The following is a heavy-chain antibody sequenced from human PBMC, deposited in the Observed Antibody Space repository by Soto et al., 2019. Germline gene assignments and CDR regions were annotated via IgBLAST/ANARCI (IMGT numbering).Heavy chain of an antibody. CDR1: GGTFSSYT. CDR2: IIPILALA. Sequence: QVQLVQSGAEVKKPGSSVKVSCKASGGTFSSYTISWVRQAPGQGLEWMGMIIPILALANYAQKFQGRVTITADKSTSTAYMELSSLRSEDTAVYYCARERLRGGFDYWGQGTLVTVSS. V-gene: IGHV1-69*08. D-gene: IGHD3-10*01. CDR3: ARERLRGGFDY. J-gene: IGHJ4*02.